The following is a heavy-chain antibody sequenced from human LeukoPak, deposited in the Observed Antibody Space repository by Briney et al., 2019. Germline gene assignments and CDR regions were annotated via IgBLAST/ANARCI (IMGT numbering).Heavy chain of an antibody. Sequence: SETLSLTCTVSGGSISSYYWSWIRQPPGKGLEWIGYIYYSGSTNYNPSLKSRVTISVDTSKNQFSLKLSSVTAADTAVYYCARHPEYSSSWYYDNWFDPWGQGTLVTVSS. J-gene: IGHJ5*02. CDR3: ARHPEYSSSWYYDNWFDP. CDR1: GGSISSYY. D-gene: IGHD6-13*01. V-gene: IGHV4-59*08. CDR2: IYYSGST.